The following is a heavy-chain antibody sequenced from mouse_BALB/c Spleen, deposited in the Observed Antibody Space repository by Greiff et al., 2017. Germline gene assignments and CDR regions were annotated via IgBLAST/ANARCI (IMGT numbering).Heavy chain of an antibody. CDR1: GFSLTSYD. D-gene: IGHD2-2*01. V-gene: IGHV2-9-2*01. J-gene: IGHJ3*01. Sequence: VKLMESGPGLVAPSQSLSITCTVSGFSLTSYDISWIRQPPGKGLEWLGVIWTGGGTNYNSAFMSRLSISKDNSKSQVFLKMNSLQTDDTAIYYCVRDGYDAWFAYWGQGTLVTVSA. CDR2: IWTGGGT. CDR3: VRDGYDAWFAY.